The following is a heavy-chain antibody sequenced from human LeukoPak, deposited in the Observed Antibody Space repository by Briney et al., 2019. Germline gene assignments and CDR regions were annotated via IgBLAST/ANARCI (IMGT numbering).Heavy chain of an antibody. V-gene: IGHV4-39*01. J-gene: IGHJ3*02. Sequence: SETLSLTCTVSGGSISSSSYYWGWIRQPPGKGLEWIGSIYYSGSTYYNPSLKSRVTISVDTSKNQFSLKLSSVTAADTAVYYCVRHQWVPAFDIWGQGTMVTVSS. CDR2: IYYSGST. CDR1: GGSISSSSYY. CDR3: VRHQWVPAFDI. D-gene: IGHD1-26*01.